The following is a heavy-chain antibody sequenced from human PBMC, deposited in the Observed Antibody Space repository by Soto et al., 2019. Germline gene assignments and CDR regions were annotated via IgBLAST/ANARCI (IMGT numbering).Heavy chain of an antibody. CDR1: GGSFNGYY. CDR3: ARAFRGRFDP. CDR2: INHSGST. J-gene: IGHJ5*02. V-gene: IGHV4-34*01. Sequence: QVQLQQWGAGLLKPSETLSLTCAVYGGSFNGYYWSWIRQPPGKGLEWIGEINHSGSTNYNPSLKSRVTISVDTSKNQFSLKLSSVTAADTAVYYCARAFRGRFDPWGQGTLVTVSS. D-gene: IGHD3-16*01.